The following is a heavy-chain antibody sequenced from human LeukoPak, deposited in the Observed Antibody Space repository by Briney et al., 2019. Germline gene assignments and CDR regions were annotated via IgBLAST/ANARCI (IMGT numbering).Heavy chain of an antibody. D-gene: IGHD3-16*02. J-gene: IGHJ4*02. V-gene: IGHV4-34*01. CDR1: GGSFSGYY. CDR2: INHSGST. CDR3: ARLPYDYVWGSYRHHEDY. Sequence: SETLSLTCAVYGGSFSGYYRSWIRQPPGKGLEWIGEINHSGSTNYNPSLKSRVTISVDTSKNQFSLKLSSVTAADTAVYYCARLPYDYVWGSYRHHEDYWGQGTLVTVSS.